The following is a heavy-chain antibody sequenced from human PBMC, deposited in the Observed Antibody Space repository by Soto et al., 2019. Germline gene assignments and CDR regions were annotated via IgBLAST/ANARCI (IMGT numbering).Heavy chain of an antibody. CDR2: ISGSGGST. CDR1: GFTFSSYA. Sequence: EVQLLESGGGLVQPGGSLRLSCAASGFTFSSYAMSWVRQAPGKGLEWVSAISGSGGSTYYADSVKGRFTISRDNSKNTLYLQMNSLRAEDTAVYYCAKEQHSSGRFKYYYYGMDVWGQGTTVTVSS. J-gene: IGHJ6*02. CDR3: AKEQHSSGRFKYYYYGMDV. D-gene: IGHD6-19*01. V-gene: IGHV3-23*01.